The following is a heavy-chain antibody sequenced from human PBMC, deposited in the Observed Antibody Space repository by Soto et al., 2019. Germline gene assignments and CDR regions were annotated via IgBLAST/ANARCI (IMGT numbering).Heavy chain of an antibody. CDR3: ATLWFGEGNY. V-gene: IGHV4-39*01. D-gene: IGHD3-10*01. CDR2: IYYSGST. CDR1: GGSISSSSYY. Sequence: QLQLQESGPGLVKPSETLSLTCTVSGGSISSSSYYWGWIRQPPGKGLEWIGSIYYSGSTYYNPSLKSRVTISVDTSKNQFSLKLSSVTATDTAVYYCATLWFGEGNYWGQGTLVTVSS. J-gene: IGHJ4*02.